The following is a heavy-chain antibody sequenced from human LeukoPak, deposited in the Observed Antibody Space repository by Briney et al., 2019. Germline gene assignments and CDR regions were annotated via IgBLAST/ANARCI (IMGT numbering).Heavy chain of an antibody. D-gene: IGHD6-19*01. V-gene: IGHV1-58*02. J-gene: IGHJ6*02. CDR3: AADEVGGAVAGPGNYYYYYGMDV. CDR1: GYTFTSYG. Sequence: SVNVSCKASGYTFTSYGISWVRQAPGQRLEWIGWIVVGSGNTNYAQKFQERVTITRDMSTSTAYMELSSLRSEDTAVYYCAADEVGGAVAGPGNYYYYYGMDVWGQGTTVTVSS. CDR2: IVVGSGNT.